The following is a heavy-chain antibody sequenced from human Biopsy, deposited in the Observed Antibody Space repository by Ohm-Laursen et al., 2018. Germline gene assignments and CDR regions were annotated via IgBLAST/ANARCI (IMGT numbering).Heavy chain of an antibody. J-gene: IGHJ3*01. CDR2: IYFTGRT. CDR3: ASVVLGPTNDAFDL. D-gene: IGHD3-22*01. V-gene: IGHV4-59*07. Sequence: SDTLSLTCTVSGGPIDSYYWSWIRQPPGKALEWIGYIYFTGRTSYNPSLKSRVTMSVNTSKKQFSLRLSSVTAADTAMYYCASVVLGPTNDAFDLWGQGTMVGVSS. CDR1: GGPIDSYY.